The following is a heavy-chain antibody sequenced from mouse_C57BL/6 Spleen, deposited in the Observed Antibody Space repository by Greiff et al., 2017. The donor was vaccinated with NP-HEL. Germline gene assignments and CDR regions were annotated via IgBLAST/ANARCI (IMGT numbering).Heavy chain of an antibody. D-gene: IGHD2-1*01. Sequence: VKVVESGPELVKPGASVKISCKASGYAFSSSWMNWVKQRPGKGLEWIGRIYPGDGDTNYNGKFKGKATLTADKSSSTAYMQLSSLTSEDSAVYFCARVYPYYFDYWGQGTTLTVSS. CDR2: IYPGDGDT. V-gene: IGHV1-82*01. CDR1: GYAFSSSW. CDR3: ARVYPYYFDY. J-gene: IGHJ2*01.